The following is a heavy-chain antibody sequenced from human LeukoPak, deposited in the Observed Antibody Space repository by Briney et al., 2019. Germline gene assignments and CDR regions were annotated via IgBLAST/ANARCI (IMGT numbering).Heavy chain of an antibody. CDR3: AREGGFDSSNWYYFDY. D-gene: IGHD6-13*01. J-gene: IGHJ4*02. V-gene: IGHV4-4*07. CDR2: IYTSGST. Sequence: SETLSLTCTVSGGSISSYYWSWIRQPAGKGLEWIGRIYTSGSTNYNPSLKSRVTMSVDTSKNQFSLKLSSVTAADTAVYYCAREGGFDSSNWYYFDYWGQGTLVTVSS. CDR1: GGSISSYY.